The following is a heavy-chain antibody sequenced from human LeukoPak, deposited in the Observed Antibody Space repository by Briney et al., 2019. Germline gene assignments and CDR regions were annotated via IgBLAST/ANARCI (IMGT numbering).Heavy chain of an antibody. Sequence: PGGSLRLPCVASGFTFSAYAMSWVRQAPGKGLEWVSAIGGSGGSTYYADSVKGRFTISRDNSKNTLYLRVNSLRAEDTAVYYCAKERDYGDYVVDYWGQGTLVTVSS. D-gene: IGHD4-17*01. V-gene: IGHV3-23*01. CDR3: AKERDYGDYVVDY. CDR2: IGGSGGST. J-gene: IGHJ4*02. CDR1: GFTFSAYA.